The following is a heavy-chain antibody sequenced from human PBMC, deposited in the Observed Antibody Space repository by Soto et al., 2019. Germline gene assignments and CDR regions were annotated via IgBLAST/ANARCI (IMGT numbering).Heavy chain of an antibody. CDR1: GYSFTSYW. CDR3: ARYYDSSGWFDI. J-gene: IGHJ3*02. Sequence: LGESLKISCKGSGYSFTSYWISWVRQMPGKGLEWMGRIDPSDSYTNYSPSFQGHVTISADKSISTAYPQWSSLKASDTAMYYCARYYDSSGWFDIWGQGTMVTVSS. V-gene: IGHV5-10-1*01. CDR2: IDPSDSYT. D-gene: IGHD3-22*01.